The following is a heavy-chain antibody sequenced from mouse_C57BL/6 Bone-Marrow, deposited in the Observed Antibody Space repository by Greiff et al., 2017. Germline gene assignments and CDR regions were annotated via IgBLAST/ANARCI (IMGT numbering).Heavy chain of an antibody. CDR1: GYTFTSYW. J-gene: IGHJ2*01. Sequence: QVQLQQSGAELVKPGASVKLSCKASGYTFTSYWLHWVKQRPGQGLEWIGMIHPNSGSTNYNEKFKSKATLTVDKSSSTAYMQLSSLTSEDSAGYYWAREGLRYSYWGQGTTLTVSS. V-gene: IGHV1-64*01. D-gene: IGHD1-1*01. CDR2: IHPNSGST. CDR3: AREGLRYSY.